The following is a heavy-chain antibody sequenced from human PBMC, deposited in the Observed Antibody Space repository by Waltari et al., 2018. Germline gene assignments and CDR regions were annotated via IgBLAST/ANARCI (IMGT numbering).Heavy chain of an antibody. CDR3: ARDGSGSYWYYMDV. J-gene: IGHJ6*03. V-gene: IGHV1-2*02. D-gene: IGHD3-10*01. CDR1: EYNFNVHY. Sequence: QVQLVQSGAEVKNPGASVKVSCQASEYNFNVHYIHCVRQAPGQGLEWLGWINSNTGGTKYAQKFQGRVTMTRAASITTVYMELSSLRSDDTAVYYCARDGSGSYWYYMDVWGKGTTVTISS. CDR2: INSNTGGT.